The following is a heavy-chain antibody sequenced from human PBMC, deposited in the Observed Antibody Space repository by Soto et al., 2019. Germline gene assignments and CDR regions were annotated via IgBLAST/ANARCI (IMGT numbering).Heavy chain of an antibody. Sequence: PGGSLRLSCAASGFTFSNYGMHWVRQAPGKGLEWVSVIWYDGSKKYYADSVKGRFTISRDNSENTLYLQMNTLRAEDTAVYYCARGEDHDSGVFDIWGQGTMVTVSS. V-gene: IGHV3-33*01. D-gene: IGHD3-10*01. J-gene: IGHJ3*02. CDR2: IWYDGSKK. CDR1: GFTFSNYG. CDR3: ARGEDHDSGVFDI.